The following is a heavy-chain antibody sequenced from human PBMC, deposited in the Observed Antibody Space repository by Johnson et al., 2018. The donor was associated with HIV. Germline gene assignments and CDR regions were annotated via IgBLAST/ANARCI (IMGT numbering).Heavy chain of an antibody. V-gene: IGHV3-30*04. J-gene: IGHJ3*02. Sequence: QVQLVESGGGVVQPGRSLRLSCAASGFTFSSYAMHWVRQAPGKGLEWVAVISYDGSDKYYADSVKGRFTISRDNSKNTLYLQMNSLRPEDTAVYYCARDRAIVVAYDAFDIWGQWTMVTV. CDR3: ARDRAIVVAYDAFDI. CDR2: ISYDGSDK. CDR1: GFTFSSYA. D-gene: IGHD3-22*01.